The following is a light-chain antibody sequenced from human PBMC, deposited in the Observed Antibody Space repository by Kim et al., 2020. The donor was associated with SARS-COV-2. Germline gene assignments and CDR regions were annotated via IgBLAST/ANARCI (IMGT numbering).Light chain of an antibody. CDR3: QQYKCYPLT. Sequence: DIQMTQSPSLLSASVGDRVTITCRASQGINNYLAWFQQKPGKAPKSLIYGASSLQSEVPSKFSGSGSGTDFTLTISSLQPDDFATYYCQQYKCYPLTFGGGTKVDIK. V-gene: IGKV1-16*02. CDR1: QGINNY. J-gene: IGKJ4*01. CDR2: GAS.